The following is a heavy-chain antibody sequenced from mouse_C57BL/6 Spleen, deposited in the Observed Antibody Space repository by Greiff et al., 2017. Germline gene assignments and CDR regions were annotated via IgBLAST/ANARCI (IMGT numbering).Heavy chain of an antibody. V-gene: IGHV1-53*01. CDR1: GYTFTSYW. Sequence: QVQLQQPGTELVKPGASVKLSCKASGYTFTSYWMHWVKQRPGQGLEWIGNINPGSGGTNYNEKFKSKATLTVYNSSRTAYLQLISLTSEGSAVYYGAGCARGYFDYFGEGTTDPDAS. CDR2: INPGSGGT. J-gene: IGHJ2*01. CDR3: AGCARGYFDY.